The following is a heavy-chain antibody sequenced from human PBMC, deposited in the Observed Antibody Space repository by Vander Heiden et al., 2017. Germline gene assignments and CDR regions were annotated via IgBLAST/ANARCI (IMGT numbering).Heavy chain of an antibody. CDR2: INCNGGST. CDR3: ARDRSGGSYSHYFDY. Sequence: EVQLVESGGGVVRPGGSLRLSCAASGFTFDDYGMSWVRQAPGKGLEWVSGINCNGGSTGYADSVKGRFTISRDNAKNSLYLQMNSLRAEDTALYYCARDRSGGSYSHYFDYWGQGTLVTVSS. V-gene: IGHV3-20*04. CDR1: GFTFDDYG. D-gene: IGHD1-26*01. J-gene: IGHJ4*02.